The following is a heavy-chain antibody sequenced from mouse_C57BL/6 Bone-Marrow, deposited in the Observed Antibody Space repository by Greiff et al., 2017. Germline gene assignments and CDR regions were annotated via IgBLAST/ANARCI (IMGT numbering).Heavy chain of an antibody. J-gene: IGHJ1*03. CDR3: ARVTGTYWYFDV. V-gene: IGHV1-55*01. CDR2: IYPGSGST. CDR1: GYTFTSYW. Sequence: QVHVKQSGAELVKPGASVKMSCKASGYTFTSYWITWVKQRPGQGLEWIGDIYPGSGSTNYNEKFKSKATLTVDTSSSTAYMQLSSLTSEDSAVXYCARVTGTYWYFDVWGTGTTVTVSS. D-gene: IGHD4-1*01.